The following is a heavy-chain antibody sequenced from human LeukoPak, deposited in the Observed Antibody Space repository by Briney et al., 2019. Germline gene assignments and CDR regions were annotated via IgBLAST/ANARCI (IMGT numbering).Heavy chain of an antibody. J-gene: IGHJ4*02. CDR3: ARQVLSHSSGWSPNFDY. Sequence: GESLKISCKGSGYSFTSYWIGWVRQMPGKGLEWMGIIYPGDSDTRYSPSFQGQVTISADKSISTAYLQWSSLKASDTATYYCARQVLSHSSGWSPNFDYWGQGTLVTVSS. V-gene: IGHV5-51*01. CDR2: IYPGDSDT. CDR1: GYSFTSYW. D-gene: IGHD6-19*01.